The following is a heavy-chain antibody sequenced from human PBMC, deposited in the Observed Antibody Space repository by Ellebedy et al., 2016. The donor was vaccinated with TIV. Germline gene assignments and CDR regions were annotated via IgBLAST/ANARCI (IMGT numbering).Heavy chain of an antibody. J-gene: IGHJ4*02. CDR2: MSWNSGSI. V-gene: IGHV3-9*01. D-gene: IGHD1-1*01. Sequence: SLKISCAASGFSFDDYAMHWVRQAPGKGLEWVSGMSWNSGSIGYADSVKGRFTISRDNARKSLYLHINSLRAEDTALYYCAKGSTIALLTCVDYWGQGTLVTVSS. CDR3: AKGSTIALLTCVDY. CDR1: GFSFDDYA.